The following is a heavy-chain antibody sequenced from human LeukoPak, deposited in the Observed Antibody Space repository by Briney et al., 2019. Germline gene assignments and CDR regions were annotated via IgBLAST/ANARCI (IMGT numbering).Heavy chain of an antibody. D-gene: IGHD2-2*01. V-gene: IGHV3-30*03. J-gene: IGHJ4*02. CDR2: ISYDGSNK. Sequence: GRSLRLSCAASGFTFSSYGMHWVRQAPGKGLEWVAVISYDGSNKYYADSVKGRFTISRDNSKNTLYLQMNSLRAEDTAVYYCARDIDTQDIVVVPAAPVYWGQGTLVTVSS. CDR1: GFTFSSYG. CDR3: ARDIDTQDIVVVPAAPVY.